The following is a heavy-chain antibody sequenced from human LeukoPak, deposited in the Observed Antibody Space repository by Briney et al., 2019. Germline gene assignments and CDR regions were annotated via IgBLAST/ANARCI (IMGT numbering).Heavy chain of an antibody. D-gene: IGHD1-26*01. CDR2: ISSSSSYI. CDR1: GFTVSSNY. CDR3: ARGRWELDY. V-gene: IGHV3-21*01. Sequence: GGSLRLSCAASGFTVSSNYMSWVRQAPGKGLEWVSSISSSSSYIYYADSVKGRFTISRDNAKNSLYLQMNSLRAEDTAVYYCARGRWELDYWGQGTLVTVSS. J-gene: IGHJ4*02.